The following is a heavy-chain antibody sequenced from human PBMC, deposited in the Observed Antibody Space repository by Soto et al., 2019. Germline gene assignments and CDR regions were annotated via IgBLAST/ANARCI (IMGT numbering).Heavy chain of an antibody. Sequence: ASVKVSCKASGGTFSSYTISWVRQAPGQGLEWMGRIIPILGIANYAQKFQGRVTITADKSTSTAYMELSSLRSEDTAVYYCAGQRPGGILTGHTTPQGWFDPWGQGTLVTV. D-gene: IGHD3-9*01. CDR1: GGTFSSYT. CDR3: AGQRPGGILTGHTTPQGWFDP. V-gene: IGHV1-69*02. J-gene: IGHJ5*02. CDR2: IIPILGIA.